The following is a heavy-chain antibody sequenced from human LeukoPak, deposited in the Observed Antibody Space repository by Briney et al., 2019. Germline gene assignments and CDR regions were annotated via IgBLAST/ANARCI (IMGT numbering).Heavy chain of an antibody. CDR2: INHRGST. J-gene: IGHJ4*02. D-gene: IGHD6-13*01. CDR3: ARGRQLVRGSRGFDY. CDR1: GGSFSGYY. V-gene: IGHV4-34*01. Sequence: SETLSLTCAVYGGSFSGYYWSWIRQPPGKGLEWIGEINHRGSTNYNPSLKSRVTISVDTSKNQFSLKLSSVTAADTAVYYCARGRQLVRGSRGFDYWGQGTLVTVSS.